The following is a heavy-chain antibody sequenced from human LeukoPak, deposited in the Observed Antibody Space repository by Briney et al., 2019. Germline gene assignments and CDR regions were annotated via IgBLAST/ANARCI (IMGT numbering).Heavy chain of an antibody. CDR1: GFTLSSYW. Sequence: GGSLRLSCAASGFTLSSYWMHWVRQAPGKGLVWVSRINEDGSTINYADSVRGRFTISRDIAKNTLYLQMNSLRPEDTAVYYCVKDFVGADEFWGQGTLVTVSS. D-gene: IGHD1-26*01. J-gene: IGHJ4*02. V-gene: IGHV3-74*01. CDR3: VKDFVGADEF. CDR2: INEDGSTI.